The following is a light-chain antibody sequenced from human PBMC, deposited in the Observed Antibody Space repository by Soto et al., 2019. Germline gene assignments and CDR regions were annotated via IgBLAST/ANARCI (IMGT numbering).Light chain of an antibody. V-gene: IGKV3-20*01. CDR2: GAS. CDR3: QHYGSSPRT. Sequence: EIVLTQSPGTLSLSPGERATLSCRASQSVSSNYLGWYQQKPGQAPRLLIYGASSRATGIPDRFRGSGSGTEFTLTISRLEPEDFAVYYCQHYGSSPRTFGQGTKVDIK. CDR1: QSVSSNY. J-gene: IGKJ1*01.